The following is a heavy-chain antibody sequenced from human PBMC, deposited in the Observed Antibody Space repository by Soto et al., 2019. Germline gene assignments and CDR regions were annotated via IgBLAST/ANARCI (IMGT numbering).Heavy chain of an antibody. D-gene: IGHD5-18*01. V-gene: IGHV4-59*01. CDR1: GGSISSYY. Sequence: QVQLQESGPGLVKPSETLSLTCTVSGGSISSYYWSWIRQPPGKGLEWIGYIYYSGSTNYNPSLKSRVTISVDTSKNQFSLKLSSVTAADTGVYYCARYKSSLEEDTAIEYYYYYYMGVWGKGTTVTVSS. J-gene: IGHJ6*03. CDR3: ARYKSSLEEDTAIEYYYYYYMGV. CDR2: IYYSGST.